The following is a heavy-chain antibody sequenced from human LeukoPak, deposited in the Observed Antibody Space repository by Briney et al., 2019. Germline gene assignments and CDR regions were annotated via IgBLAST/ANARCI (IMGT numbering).Heavy chain of an antibody. CDR1: GGSISSGSYY. CDR2: ICTSGST. V-gene: IGHV4-61*02. Sequence: SETLSLTCTVSGGSISSGSYYWSWIRQPAGKGLEWIGRICTSGSTNYNPSLKSRVTISVDTSKNQFSLKLSSVTAADTAVYYCARDPIVVVPAAILGNYYYGMDVWGQGTTVTVSS. J-gene: IGHJ6*02. D-gene: IGHD2-2*02. CDR3: ARDPIVVVPAAILGNYYYGMDV.